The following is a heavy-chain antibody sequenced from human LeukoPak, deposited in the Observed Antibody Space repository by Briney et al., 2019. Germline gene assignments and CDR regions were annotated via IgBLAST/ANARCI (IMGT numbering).Heavy chain of an antibody. D-gene: IGHD5-12*01. CDR2: ITPIFGTA. Sequence: SVKVSCKASGGTFSSYAISWVRQAPGQGLEWMGGITPIFGTANHAQKFQGRVTITTDESTSTAYMELSSLRSEDTAVYYCARARGGEATAFDYWGQGTLVTVSS. J-gene: IGHJ4*02. CDR3: ARARGGEATAFDY. V-gene: IGHV1-69*05. CDR1: GGTFSSYA.